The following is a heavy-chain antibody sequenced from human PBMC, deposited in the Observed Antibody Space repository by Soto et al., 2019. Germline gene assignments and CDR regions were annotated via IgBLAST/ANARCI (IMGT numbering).Heavy chain of an antibody. J-gene: IGHJ4*02. V-gene: IGHV3-23*01. CDR3: AKGQGSSCYNPHDY. Sequence: EVQLLESGGGLLQPGGSLRLSCAASGFTFSNYAVGWVRQAPGKRLEWVSVISGSGGDTYYAGSVKGRFTISRDNSKNTLYLQMNSLRAEDTALYYCAKGQGSSCYNPHDYWGQGTLVTVSS. CDR2: ISGSGGDT. D-gene: IGHD2-15*01. CDR1: GFTFSNYA.